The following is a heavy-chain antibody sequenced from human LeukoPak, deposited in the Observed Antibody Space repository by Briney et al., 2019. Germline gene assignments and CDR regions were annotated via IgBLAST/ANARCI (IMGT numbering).Heavy chain of an antibody. CDR3: AKEGGYSSSWYHFDY. CDR2: ISGSGGST. CDR1: GFTFSSYA. J-gene: IGHJ4*02. D-gene: IGHD6-13*01. Sequence: GGSLRLSCAASGFTFSSYAMSWVRQAPGKGLEWVSAISGSGGSTYYADSVKGRFTISRGNSKNTLYLQMNSLRAEDTAVYYCAKEGGYSSSWYHFDYWGQGTLVTVSS. V-gene: IGHV3-23*01.